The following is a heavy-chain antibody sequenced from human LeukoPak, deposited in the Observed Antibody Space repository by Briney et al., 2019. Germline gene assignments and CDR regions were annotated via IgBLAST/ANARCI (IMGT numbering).Heavy chain of an antibody. J-gene: IGHJ4*02. V-gene: IGHV4-59*12. CDR1: GGSISSYD. CDR2: IYYGGST. D-gene: IGHD6-19*01. CDR3: AREKEGSSGWYLVDY. Sequence: SETLSLTCTVSGGSISSYDWSWIRQPPGKGLEWVGYIYYGGSTNYNPSLKSRVTISVDTSKNQFSLQLNSVTPEDTAVYYCAREKEGSSGWYLVDYWGQGTLVTVSS.